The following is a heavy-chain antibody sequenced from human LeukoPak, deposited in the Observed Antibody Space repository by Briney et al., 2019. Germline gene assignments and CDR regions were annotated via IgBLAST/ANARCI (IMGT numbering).Heavy chain of an antibody. D-gene: IGHD5-24*01. CDR2: IYYSGST. J-gene: IGHJ4*02. CDR1: GGSISSYY. CDR3: ATARGMDGYNNRPYYFDY. V-gene: IGHV4-59*08. Sequence: SETLSLTCTVSGGSISSYYWSWIRQPPGKGLEWIGYIYYSGSTNYNPSLKSRVTISVDTSKHQFSLKLSSVTAADTAVYYCATARGMDGYNNRPYYFDYWGQGTLVTVSS.